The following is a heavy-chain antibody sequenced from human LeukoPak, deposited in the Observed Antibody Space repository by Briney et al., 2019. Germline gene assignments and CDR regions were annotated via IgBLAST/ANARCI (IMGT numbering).Heavy chain of an antibody. J-gene: IGHJ3*01. D-gene: IGHD3-10*01. CDR1: GYIFTNYA. CDR3: ARDQDVMVRGDV. CDR2: IKTSTGNP. V-gene: IGHV7-4-1*02. Sequence: ASVKVSCTASGYIFTNYAMNWVRQAPGQGLEWMGYIKTSTGNPTYAQGFTGRFVFSLDTSVSTAYLQINNLKTEDTAVYYCARDQDVMVRGDVWGQGTMVTVSS.